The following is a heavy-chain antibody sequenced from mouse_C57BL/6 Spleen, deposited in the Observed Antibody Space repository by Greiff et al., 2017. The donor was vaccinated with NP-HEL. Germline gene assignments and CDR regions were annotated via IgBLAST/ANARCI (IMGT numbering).Heavy chain of an antibody. V-gene: IGHV1-19*01. CDR3: ARGPFPMDY. J-gene: IGHJ4*01. Sequence: EVQLQQSGPVLVKPGASVKMSCKASGYTFTDYYMNWVKQSHGKSLEWIGVINPYNGGTSYNQKFKGKATLTVDKSSSTAYMELNSLTSEDSAVYYCARGPFPMDYWGQGTSVTVSS. CDR1: GYTFTDYY. CDR2: INPYNGGT.